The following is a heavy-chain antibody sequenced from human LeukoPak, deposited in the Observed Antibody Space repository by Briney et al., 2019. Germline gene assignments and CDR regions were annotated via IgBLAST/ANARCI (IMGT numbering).Heavy chain of an antibody. CDR2: IYHSGST. CDR3: ARHGGEDYDILTGYYKVVWFDP. CDR1: GGSISSSGYY. J-gene: IGHJ5*02. V-gene: IGHV4-39*01. Sequence: SETLSLTCTVSGGSISSSGYYWGWIRQPPGKGLEWIGSIYHSGSTYYNPSLKSRVTISVDTSKNQFFLKLSSVTAADTAVYYCARHGGEDYDILTGYYKVVWFDPWGQGTLVTVSS. D-gene: IGHD3-9*01.